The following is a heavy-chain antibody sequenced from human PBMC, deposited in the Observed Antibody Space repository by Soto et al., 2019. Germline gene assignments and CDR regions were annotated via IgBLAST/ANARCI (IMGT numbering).Heavy chain of an antibody. D-gene: IGHD3-10*01. CDR3: ATLPLYGSGFDC. Sequence: EVQLVESGGGLVQPGGSLRLSCAASGFTCDDYAIHWVRQAPGKGLEWVSGISWNGAATGYMNSVKGRFSISRDNTKNTLYLQMNSLRSEDTAVYYCATLPLYGSGFDCWGQGTLVTVSS. CDR1: GFTCDDYA. CDR2: ISWNGAAT. J-gene: IGHJ4*02. V-gene: IGHV3-9*01.